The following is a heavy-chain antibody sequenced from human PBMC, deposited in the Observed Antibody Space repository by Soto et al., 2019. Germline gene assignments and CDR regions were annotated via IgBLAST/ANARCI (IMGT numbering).Heavy chain of an antibody. CDR3: ARERGVAPPVAGNTHYYYYMDV. V-gene: IGHV1-18*01. CDR1: GYSFTNYG. Sequence: QDQLVQSGVEVKKPGASVKVSCKASGYSFTNYGITWVRQAPGQGFEWMGWISAYNGNTNYAQKFQGRVTLTTDESTSTAYLELRSLRSDDTAVYSWARERGVAPPVAGNTHYYYYMDVWGKGTTVTVSS. J-gene: IGHJ6*03. CDR2: ISAYNGNT. D-gene: IGHD6-19*01.